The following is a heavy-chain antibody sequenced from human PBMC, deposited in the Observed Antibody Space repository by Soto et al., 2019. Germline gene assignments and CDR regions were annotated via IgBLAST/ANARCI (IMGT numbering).Heavy chain of an antibody. V-gene: IGHV4-39*01. D-gene: IGHD6-13*01. CDR1: GGSISSSSYY. CDR2: IYYSGST. J-gene: IGHJ5*02. CDR3: ARRRAAGTIGYSNWFDP. Sequence: QLQLQESGPGLVKPSETLSLTCTVSGGSISSSSYYWGWIRQPPGKGLEWIGSIYYSGSTYYNPSLKSRVTISVDTSKNQFSLKLSSVTAADTAVYYCARRRAAGTIGYSNWFDPWGQGTLVTVSS.